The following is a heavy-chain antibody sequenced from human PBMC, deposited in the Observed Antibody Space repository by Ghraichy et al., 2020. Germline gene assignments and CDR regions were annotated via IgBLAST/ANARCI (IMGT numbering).Heavy chain of an antibody. CDR1: GGSISSSSYY. CDR2: IYYSGST. J-gene: IGHJ5*02. CDR3: ARLNLGGYYDFWSGYQNNWFDP. V-gene: IGHV4-39*01. D-gene: IGHD3-3*01. Sequence: SETLSLTCTVSGGSISSSSYYWGWIRQPPGKGLEWIGSIYYSGSTYYNPSLKSRVTISVDTSKNQFSLKLSSVTAADTAVYYCARLNLGGYYDFWSGYQNNWFDPWGQGTLVTVSS.